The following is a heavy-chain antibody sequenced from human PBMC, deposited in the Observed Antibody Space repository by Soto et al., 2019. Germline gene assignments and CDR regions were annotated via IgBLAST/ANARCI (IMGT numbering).Heavy chain of an antibody. D-gene: IGHD3-10*01. V-gene: IGHV3-48*03. Sequence: EVQLVESGGGLVQPGGSLRLSCEASGFTLISYEMSWVRQAPGRGLEWISYISNSGTTIYYADSVKGRFTISRANAKNSLFLQMNSLRAEDTAIYYCARDAGGFDFWGQGTLVTVSS. CDR3: ARDAGGFDF. CDR2: ISNSGTTI. CDR1: GFTLISYE. J-gene: IGHJ4*02.